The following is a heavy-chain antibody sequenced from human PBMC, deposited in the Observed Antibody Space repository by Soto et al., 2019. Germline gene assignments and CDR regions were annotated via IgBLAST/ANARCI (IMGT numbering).Heavy chain of an antibody. V-gene: IGHV1-69*13. CDR1: GGTFSSYA. D-gene: IGHD6-6*01. CDR2: IIPIFGTA. Sequence: GASVKVSCKASGGTFSSYAISWVRQAPGQGLEWMGGIIPIFGTANYAQKFQGRVTITADESTSTAYMELSSLRSEDTAVYYCARAVMAARPTYYYYGMDVWGQGTTVTVSS. J-gene: IGHJ6*02. CDR3: ARAVMAARPTYYYYGMDV.